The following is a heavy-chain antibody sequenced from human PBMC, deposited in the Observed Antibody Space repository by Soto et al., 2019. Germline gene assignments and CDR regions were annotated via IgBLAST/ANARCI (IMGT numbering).Heavy chain of an antibody. D-gene: IGHD6-19*01. CDR3: VAGQYFFDY. V-gene: IGHV3-30*03. CDR2: ISYDGSNK. J-gene: IGHJ4*02. CDR1: GFTFSSYG. Sequence: QVQLVESGGGVVQPGRSLRLSCAASGFTFSSYGMQWVRQAPGKGLEWVAVISYDGSNKYYADSVKDRFTISRDNSKSTLYLQMNSVRADDTAVYYCVAGQYFFDYCGQGSLVTVSS.